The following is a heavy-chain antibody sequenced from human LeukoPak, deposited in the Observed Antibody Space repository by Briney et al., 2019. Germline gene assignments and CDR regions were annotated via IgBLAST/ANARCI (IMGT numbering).Heavy chain of an antibody. CDR3: ARHIIEYSSSALFDY. CDR2: IYYSGST. D-gene: IGHD6-6*01. CDR1: GGSISSYY. Sequence: PSETLSLTCTVSGGSISSYYWSWIRQPPGKGLEWIGYIYYSGSTNCNPSLKSRVTISVDTSKNQFSLKLSSVTAADTAVYYCARHIIEYSSSALFDYWGQGTLVTVSS. J-gene: IGHJ4*02. V-gene: IGHV4-59*01.